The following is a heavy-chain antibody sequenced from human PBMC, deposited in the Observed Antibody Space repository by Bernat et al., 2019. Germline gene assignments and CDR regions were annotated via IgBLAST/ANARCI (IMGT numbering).Heavy chain of an antibody. D-gene: IGHD6-13*01. Sequence: QVQLVESGGGVVQPGRSLRLSCAASGFSFSNYAMHWIRQAPGKGLEWVTVISYDGSNKYYADSVKGRFTISRDNSKNTLYLQMNSLRAEDTAVYYCARPIRSSSWYPPYYGMDVWGQGTTVTVSS. CDR1: GFSFSNYA. CDR3: ARPIRSSSWYPPYYGMDV. CDR2: ISYDGSNK. V-gene: IGHV3-30-3*01. J-gene: IGHJ6*02.